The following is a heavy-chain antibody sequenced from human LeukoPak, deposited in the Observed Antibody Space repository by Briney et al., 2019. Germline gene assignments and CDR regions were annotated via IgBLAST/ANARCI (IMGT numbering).Heavy chain of an antibody. J-gene: IGHJ4*02. CDR3: ARTGNRLWFGELPFDY. CDR2: IYYSGST. V-gene: IGHV4-61*01. Sequence: SETLSLTCTVSGGSVSSGSYYWSWIRQPPGQGLESIAYIYYSGSTNYNPFLKIRVTISVYMSKNQFSLKLSSVTAADTAVYYGARTGNRLWFGELPFDYWGQGTLVTVSS. D-gene: IGHD3-10*01. CDR1: GGSVSSGSYY.